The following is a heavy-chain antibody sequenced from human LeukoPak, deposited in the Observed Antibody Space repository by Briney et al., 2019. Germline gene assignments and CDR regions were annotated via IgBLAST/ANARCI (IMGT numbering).Heavy chain of an antibody. CDR2: IKQDGSEK. J-gene: IGHJ3*02. CDR3: ARDNVLRLAARKGRAFDI. CDR1: GFTFSSYW. Sequence: QPGGSLRLSCAASGFTFSSYWMSWVRQAPGKGLEWVANIKQDGSEKYYVDSVKGRFTISRDNAKNSLYLQMNSLRAEDTAVYYCARDNVLRLAARKGRAFDIWGQGTMVTVSS. D-gene: IGHD6-6*01. V-gene: IGHV3-7*01.